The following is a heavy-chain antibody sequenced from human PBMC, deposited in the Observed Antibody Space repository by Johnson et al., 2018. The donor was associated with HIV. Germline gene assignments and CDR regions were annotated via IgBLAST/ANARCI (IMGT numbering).Heavy chain of an antibody. CDR1: GFTFSIYA. V-gene: IGHV3-30*04. Sequence: QVQLVESGGGVVQPGRSLRLSCAASGFTFSIYAMHWVRQAPGKGLEWVSLISFDGNDKYYADSVKGRFTISRDSSKNTLYLQMNSLKTEDTAVYSCATGDCNGGSCHAFDIWGQGTMVTVSS. CDR2: ISFDGNDK. D-gene: IGHD2-15*01. CDR3: ATGDCNGGSCHAFDI. J-gene: IGHJ3*02.